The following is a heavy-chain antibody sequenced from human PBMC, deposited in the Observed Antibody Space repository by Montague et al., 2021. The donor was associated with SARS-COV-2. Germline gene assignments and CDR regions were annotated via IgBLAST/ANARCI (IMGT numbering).Heavy chain of an antibody. J-gene: IGHJ4*02. Sequence: SETLSLTCSFSGDSIRSYYWSWIRLPPRKALEWLGYIYYTGETTHNPSLKSRVTISVDTSRSQFSLRLTSVTAADTAVYFCARFWSGYVDKWSQGTLVTVSS. D-gene: IGHD3-3*01. CDR1: GDSIRSYY. V-gene: IGHV4-59*01. CDR3: ARFWSGYVDK. CDR2: IYYTGET.